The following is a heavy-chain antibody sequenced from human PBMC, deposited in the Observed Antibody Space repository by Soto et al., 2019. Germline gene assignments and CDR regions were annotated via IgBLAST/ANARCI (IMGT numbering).Heavy chain of an antibody. CDR3: ARGRAGPITIFGVVIIRDYYGMDV. CDR1: GGSFSGYY. J-gene: IGHJ6*02. CDR2: INHSGST. D-gene: IGHD3-3*01. V-gene: IGHV4-34*01. Sequence: SETLSLTCAVYGGSFSGYYWSWIRQPPGKGLEWIGEINHSGSTNYNPSLKSRVTISVDTSKNQFSLKLSSVTAADTAVYYCARGRAGPITIFGVVIIRDYYGMDVWGQGTTVT.